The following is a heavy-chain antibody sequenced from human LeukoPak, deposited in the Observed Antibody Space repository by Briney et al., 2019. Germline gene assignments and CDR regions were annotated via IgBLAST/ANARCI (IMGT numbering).Heavy chain of an antibody. CDR3: LTGAYYYGSGSYRGFDY. V-gene: IGHV3-30*02. D-gene: IGHD3-10*01. Sequence: GGSLRLSCAASGFTFSSYGMHWVRQAPGKGLEWVAFIRYDGSNKYYADSVKGRFTISRDNSKNTLYLQMNSLRAEDTAVYYCLTGAYYYGSGSYRGFDYWGQGTLVTVSS. CDR2: IRYDGSNK. CDR1: GFTFSSYG. J-gene: IGHJ4*02.